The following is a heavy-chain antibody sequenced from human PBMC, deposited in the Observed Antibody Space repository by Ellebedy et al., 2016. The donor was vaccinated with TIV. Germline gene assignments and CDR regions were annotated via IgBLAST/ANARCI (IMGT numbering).Heavy chain of an antibody. CDR3: AREVRGEHLHYFDS. J-gene: IGHJ5*01. D-gene: IGHD1-26*01. V-gene: IGHV4-39*07. CDR1: GGSISNSDYY. CDR2: MYFGGST. Sequence: SETLSLTCAVSGGSISNSDYYWGWIRQPPGKGLEWIGNMYFGGSTNYNPSLKSRVTISVDTSENQFSLKLSSLTAADTALYYCAREVRGEHLHYFDSWGHGTLVSVPS.